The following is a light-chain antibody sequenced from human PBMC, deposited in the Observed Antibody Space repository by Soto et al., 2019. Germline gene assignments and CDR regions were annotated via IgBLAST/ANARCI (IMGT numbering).Light chain of an antibody. CDR1: QSLLHSNGYNY. J-gene: IGKJ2*01. Sequence: DSVMTQSPLSLPVTPGEPASISCRSSQSLLHSNGYNYLDWYLQKPGQSPQLLIYLGSNRDSGVPDRFSGSGSGTDFTLKIRRVEAEDVGVYYCMQALQTRYTFGQGTKLEIK. CDR2: LGS. V-gene: IGKV2-28*01. CDR3: MQALQTRYT.